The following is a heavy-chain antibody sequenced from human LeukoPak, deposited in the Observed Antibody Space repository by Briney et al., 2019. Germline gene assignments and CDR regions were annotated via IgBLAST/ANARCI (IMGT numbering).Heavy chain of an antibody. CDR1: GFSFSSYW. CDR3: VRGSGWPN. J-gene: IGHJ4*02. V-gene: IGHV3-74*01. CDR2: INPDGSDI. Sequence: SGGSLRLSGAASGFSFSSYWMHWVRQSPGKGLVWVSGINPDGSDISYADSVKGRFTISRDNARNTLYLQVNSLRADDTAVYYCVRGSGWPNWGQGTLVTVS. D-gene: IGHD6-19*01.